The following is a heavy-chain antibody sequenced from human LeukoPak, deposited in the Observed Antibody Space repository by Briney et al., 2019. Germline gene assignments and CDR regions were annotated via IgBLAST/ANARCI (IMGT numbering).Heavy chain of an antibody. Sequence: GGSLRLSCAASGFTFSSYAMHWVRQAPGKGLEWVAVISYDGSNKYYADSVKGRFTISRDNSKNTLYLQMNSLRAEDTAVYYCAKEVRGYSGYDHFDYWGQGTLVTVSS. J-gene: IGHJ4*02. V-gene: IGHV3-30*04. CDR2: ISYDGSNK. CDR3: AKEVRGYSGYDHFDY. CDR1: GFTFSSYA. D-gene: IGHD5-12*01.